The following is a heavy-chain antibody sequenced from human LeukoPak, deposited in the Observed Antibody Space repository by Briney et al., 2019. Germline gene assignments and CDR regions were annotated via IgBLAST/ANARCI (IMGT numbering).Heavy chain of an antibody. CDR2: IYYSGST. CDR1: GGSISSSSYY. J-gene: IGHJ4*02. Sequence: SETLSLTCTVSGGSISSSSYYWGWIRQPPGKGLEWIGSIYYSGSTYYNPSLKSRVTISVDTSKNQFSLNLSSVTAADTAVYFCARDEGSSYPFDYWDQGTLVTVSS. D-gene: IGHD2-2*01. CDR3: ARDEGSSYPFDY. V-gene: IGHV4-39*07.